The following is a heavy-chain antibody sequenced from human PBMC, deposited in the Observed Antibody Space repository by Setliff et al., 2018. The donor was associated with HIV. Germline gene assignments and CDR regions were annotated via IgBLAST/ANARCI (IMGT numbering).Heavy chain of an antibody. CDR2: IHYSGST. J-gene: IGHJ6*02. V-gene: IGHV4-59*01. CDR3: ARDRDVVVTAYPYYYYYGMDV. D-gene: IGHD2-21*02. CDR1: GDSISDYY. Sequence: SETLSLTCTVSGDSISDYYWSWIRQPPGKGLEWIGYIHYSGSTNYNPSLKSRVTISVDTSKNQFSLRLSSVTAADTAVYYCARDRDVVVTAYPYYYYYGMDVWGQGTTVTVSS.